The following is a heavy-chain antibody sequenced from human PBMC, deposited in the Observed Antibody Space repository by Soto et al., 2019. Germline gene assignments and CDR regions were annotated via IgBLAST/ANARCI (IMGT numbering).Heavy chain of an antibody. D-gene: IGHD2-15*01. J-gene: IGHJ3*02. V-gene: IGHV4-59*08. CDR1: GGSISSYY. CDR2: IYYSGST. CDR3: ARLRYRDSSDDFDI. Sequence: SETPSLTCTVSGGSISSYYWSWIRQPPGKGLEWIGYIYYSGSTNYNPSLKSRVTISVDTSKNQFSLKLSSVTAADTAVYYCARLRYRDSSDDFDIWGQGTMVT.